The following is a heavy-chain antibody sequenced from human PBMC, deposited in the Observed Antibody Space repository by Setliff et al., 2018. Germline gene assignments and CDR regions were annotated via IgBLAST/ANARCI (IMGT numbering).Heavy chain of an antibody. CDR1: GGSISSYY. Sequence: SETLSLTCTVSGGSISSYYWSWIRQPAGKGLEWIGHIYIGGSANYNPSLKSRVTISMDTSKNQFSLKVSSMTAADTAVYYCARDVAPPNDIRFDPWGQGTLVTVSS. D-gene: IGHD2-15*01. CDR2: IYIGGSA. V-gene: IGHV4-4*07. CDR3: ARDVAPPNDIRFDP. J-gene: IGHJ5*02.